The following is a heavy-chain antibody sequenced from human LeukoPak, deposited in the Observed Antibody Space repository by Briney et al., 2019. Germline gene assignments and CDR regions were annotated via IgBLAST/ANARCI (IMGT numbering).Heavy chain of an antibody. J-gene: IGHJ4*02. CDR3: AVGGYSYGYVDY. Sequence: SAKLSCKASGGTFSSYAISWVRQPPAPGLEWMGRIIPIFRIANYAQKFKGRVTITADKSPSTAYMEPSSLRAEDTAVYYCAVGGYSYGYVDYWGQGTLVTVSS. CDR2: IIPIFRIA. V-gene: IGHV1-69*04. D-gene: IGHD5-18*01. CDR1: GGTFSSYA.